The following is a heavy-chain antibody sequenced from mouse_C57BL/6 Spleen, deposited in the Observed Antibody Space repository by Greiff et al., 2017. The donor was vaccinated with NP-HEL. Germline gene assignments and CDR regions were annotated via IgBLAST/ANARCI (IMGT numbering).Heavy chain of an antibody. J-gene: IGHJ4*01. CDR3: ARDYGSSYDYAMDY. CDR1: GYAFSSSW. V-gene: IGHV1-82*01. Sequence: VKLQESGPELVKPGASVKISCKASGYAFSSSWMNWVKQRPGKGLEWIGRIYPGDGDTNYNGKFKGKATLTADKSSSTAYMQLSSLTSEDSAVYCCARDYGSSYDYAMDYWGQGTSVTVSS. CDR2: IYPGDGDT. D-gene: IGHD1-1*01.